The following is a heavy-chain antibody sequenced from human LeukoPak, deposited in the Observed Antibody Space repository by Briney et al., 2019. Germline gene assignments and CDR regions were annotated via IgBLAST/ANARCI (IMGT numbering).Heavy chain of an antibody. V-gene: IGHV3-53*01. J-gene: IGHJ3*02. D-gene: IGHD3/OR15-3a*01. CDR3: ARARSGLWAFDI. CDR2: IYSGGTT. Sequence: PGGSLRLSCAASGFTVSNNYMSWVRQAPGKGLEWISIIYSGGTTYYADSVQGRFTISRDNSKNTLYFQMSSLRAEDTAVYYCARARSGLWAFDIWGQGTMVTVSS. CDR1: GFTVSNNY.